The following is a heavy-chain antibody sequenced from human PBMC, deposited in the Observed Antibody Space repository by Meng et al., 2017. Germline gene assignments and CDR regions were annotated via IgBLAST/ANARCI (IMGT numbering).Heavy chain of an antibody. CDR3: AKSTGDDNSEWYFDL. Sequence: SLKISCAASGFTFDDYAMHWVRQAPGKGLEWVSGISWNSGSIGYADSVKGRFTISRDNAKNSLYLQMNSLRAEDMALYYCAKSTGDDNSEWYFDLWGQGTLVTVSS. J-gene: IGHJ2*01. V-gene: IGHV3-9*03. CDR2: ISWNSGSI. D-gene: IGHD4-17*01. CDR1: GFTFDDYA.